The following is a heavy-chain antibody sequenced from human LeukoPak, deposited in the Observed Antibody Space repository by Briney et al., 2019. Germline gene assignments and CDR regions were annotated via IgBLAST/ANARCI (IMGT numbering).Heavy chain of an antibody. V-gene: IGHV3-30*02. CDR2: IRYDGNTK. J-gene: IGHJ4*02. CDR1: GFTFSSYA. Sequence: GGSLRLSCAASGFTFSSYAMSWVRQAPGKGLEWVAFIRYDGNTKYYADSVKGRFTISRDNSKNTLYLQMNRLRAEDTAVYYCATGLGVTMVRGPQRVDWGQGTLVTVSS. CDR3: ATGLGVTMVRGPQRVD. D-gene: IGHD3-10*01.